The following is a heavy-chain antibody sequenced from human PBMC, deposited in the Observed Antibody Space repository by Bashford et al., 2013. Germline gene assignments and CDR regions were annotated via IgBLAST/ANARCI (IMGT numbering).Heavy chain of an antibody. Sequence: VRQAPGKGLEWVAIIWYDGNTKFYADSVKGRFTISRDNSKNTLYLHMNSLTAEDTAVYYCATVPNLEWVYWFDPWGQGTLVTVSS. J-gene: IGHJ5*02. CDR2: IWYDGNTK. V-gene: IGHV3-33*01. CDR3: ATVPNLEWVYWFDP. D-gene: IGHD3-3*01.